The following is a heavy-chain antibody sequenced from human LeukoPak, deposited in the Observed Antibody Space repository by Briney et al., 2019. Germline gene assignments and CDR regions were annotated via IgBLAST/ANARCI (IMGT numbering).Heavy chain of an antibody. CDR3: ARVGSLVQGAIDY. CDR2: IYYSGST. CDR1: GGSISSSSYY. Sequence: SETLSLTCTVSGGSISSSSYYWGWIRQPPGKGLECIGTIYYSGSTYYNPSLKSRVTISIDTSRNQFSLQLSSVTAADTAVYSCARVGSLVQGAIDYWGQGIPVTVSS. V-gene: IGHV4-39*07. D-gene: IGHD3-10*01. J-gene: IGHJ4*02.